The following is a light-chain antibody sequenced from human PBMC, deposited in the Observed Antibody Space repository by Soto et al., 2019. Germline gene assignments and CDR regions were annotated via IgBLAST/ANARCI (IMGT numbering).Light chain of an antibody. CDR2: EVN. J-gene: IGLJ1*01. CDR3: TSHGGANKFYV. V-gene: IGLV2-8*01. Sequence: QSVRTQPPSASGSPGQSVTISCTGTSSDVGAYNFVSWYQQHPGKAPKLLIHEVNRRPSGVPDRFSASKSGNTATLTVSGLQAEDEADYYCTSHGGANKFYVFGTGTKV. CDR1: SSDVGAYNF.